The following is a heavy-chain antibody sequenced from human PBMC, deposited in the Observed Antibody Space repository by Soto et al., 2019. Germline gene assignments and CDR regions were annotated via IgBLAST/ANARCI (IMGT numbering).Heavy chain of an antibody. V-gene: IGHV3-30-3*01. D-gene: IGHD3-10*01. J-gene: IGHJ6*02. Sequence: QVQLVESGGGVVQPGRSLRLSCAASGFTFSSYAMHWVRQAPGKGLEWVAVISYDGSNKYYADSVKGRFTISRDNSKNRLCXQMNSLRAEDTAVYYCARELMGSGALTLFYYGMDVWGQGTTVTVSS. CDR1: GFTFSSYA. CDR2: ISYDGSNK. CDR3: ARELMGSGALTLFYYGMDV.